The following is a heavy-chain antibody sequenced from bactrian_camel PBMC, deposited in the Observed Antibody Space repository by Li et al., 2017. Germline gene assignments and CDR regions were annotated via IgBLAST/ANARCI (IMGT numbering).Heavy chain of an antibody. CDR1: GNRRRSSNC. J-gene: IGHJ6*01. CDR2: IHTAGSST. V-gene: IGHV3S54*01. D-gene: IGHD2*01. Sequence: HVQLVESGGGSVQAGRSLRLSCTTSGNRRRSSNCIGWFRQAPEKEREGIALIHTAGSSTLYADSMKGRFTISQDKAKNAVYLQMNNLKPEDTATYYCAAGDICSGGSSSGRYFIDDTAFGYWGQGTQVTVS. CDR3: AAGDICSGGSSSGRYFIDDTAFGY.